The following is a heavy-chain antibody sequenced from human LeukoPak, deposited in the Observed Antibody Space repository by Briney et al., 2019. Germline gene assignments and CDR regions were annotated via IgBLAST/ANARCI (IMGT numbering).Heavy chain of an antibody. CDR1: GFTFSSYA. CDR2: ISGSGGST. V-gene: IGHV3-23*01. CDR3: ATGESGSYYDSPYYY. J-gene: IGHJ4*02. Sequence: QPGGSLRLSCAASGFTFSSYAMSWVRQAPGKGLEWVSAISGSGGSTYYADSVKGRFTISRNNSKNTLYLQMNSLRAEDTAVYYCATGESGSYYDSPYYYWGQGTLVTVSS. D-gene: IGHD1-26*01.